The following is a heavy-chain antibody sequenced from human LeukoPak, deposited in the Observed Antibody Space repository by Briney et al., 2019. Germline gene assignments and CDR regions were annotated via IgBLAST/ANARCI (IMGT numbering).Heavy chain of an antibody. V-gene: IGHV4-30-4*07. CDR2: IYYSGST. Sequence: SQTLSLTCAVSGGSISSGGYSWSWIRQPPGKGLEWIGYIYYSGSTNYNPSLKSRVTISVDTSKNQFSLKLSSVTAADTAVYYCARQEYYYDSSGSLGAFDIWGQGTMVTASS. CDR1: GGSISSGGYS. J-gene: IGHJ3*02. CDR3: ARQEYYYDSSGSLGAFDI. D-gene: IGHD3-22*01.